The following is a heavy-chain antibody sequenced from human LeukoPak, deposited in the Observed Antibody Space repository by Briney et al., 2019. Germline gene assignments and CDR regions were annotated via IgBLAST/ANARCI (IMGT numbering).Heavy chain of an antibody. CDR1: EYTFTDSY. D-gene: IGHD1-26*01. CDR2: INPNSGDT. J-gene: IGHJ4*02. CDR3: AIHAWLVGTTNLYYFYY. Sequence: VASVKVSCKASEYTFTDSYMHWVRQAPGQGLEWMGWINPNSGDTNYAQKFQGRVTMTRDPSISTAYMELSRLRSDDTAVYYCAIHAWLVGTTNLYYFYYWGQGALVTVSS. V-gene: IGHV1-2*02.